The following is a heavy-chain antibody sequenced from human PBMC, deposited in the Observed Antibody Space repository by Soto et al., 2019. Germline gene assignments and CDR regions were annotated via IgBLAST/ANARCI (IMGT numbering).Heavy chain of an antibody. CDR3: AKDLTRQLAYWLDP. D-gene: IGHD6-6*01. CDR2: INAHSGGT. V-gene: IGHV1-2*02. CDR1: GFSFTGYY. Sequence: KVSCKASGFSFTGYYIHWLRQAPGQGLEWMGWINAHSGGTEYAQKFQGRVTLTRDTSIATAYLALTSLTSDDTALYYCAKDLTRQLAYWLDPWGQGTQVTVSS. J-gene: IGHJ5*02.